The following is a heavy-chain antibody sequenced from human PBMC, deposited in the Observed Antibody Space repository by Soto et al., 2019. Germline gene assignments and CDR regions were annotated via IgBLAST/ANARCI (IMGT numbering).Heavy chain of an antibody. J-gene: IGHJ6*02. CDR2: IYYSGST. Sequence: SETLSLTCTVSGGSISSGGYYWSWIRQHPGKGLEWIGYIYYSGSTYYNPSLKSRVTISVDTSKNQFSLKLSSVTAADTAVYYCARVGENYGDLPHNYYYYGMDVWGQGTTVTVSS. CDR3: ARVGENYGDLPHNYYYYGMDV. D-gene: IGHD4-17*01. CDR1: GGSISSGGYY. V-gene: IGHV4-31*03.